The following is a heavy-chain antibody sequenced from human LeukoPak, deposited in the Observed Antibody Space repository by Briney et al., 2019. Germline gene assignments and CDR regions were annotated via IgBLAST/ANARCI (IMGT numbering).Heavy chain of an antibody. CDR2: IRVKAYGGTT. J-gene: IGHJ5*02. Sequence: PGRSLRLSCTPSGFTFGDYAMSWFRQAPGKGLEWVGFIRVKAYGGTTEYAASVKGKFTISRDDSKSIAYLQMNRLKTEDTAVYYCTRHVGGSGWYLTGWFDPWGQGTLVTVSS. CDR1: GFTFGDYA. CDR3: TRHVGGSGWYLTGWFDP. D-gene: IGHD6-19*01. V-gene: IGHV3-49*03.